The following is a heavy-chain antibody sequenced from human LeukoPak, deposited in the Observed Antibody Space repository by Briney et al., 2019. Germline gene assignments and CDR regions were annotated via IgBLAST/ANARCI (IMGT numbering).Heavy chain of an antibody. CDR3: ARKVGASLYNWFDP. D-gene: IGHD1-26*01. Sequence: PSETLSLTCTVSGGSISSGGYYWSWIRQHPGKGLEWIGYIYYSGSTYYNPSLKSRVTISVDTSKNQFSLKLSSVTAADTAVYYCARKVGASLYNWFDPWGQGTPVTVSS. CDR2: IYYSGST. CDR1: GGSISSGGYY. J-gene: IGHJ5*02. V-gene: IGHV4-31*03.